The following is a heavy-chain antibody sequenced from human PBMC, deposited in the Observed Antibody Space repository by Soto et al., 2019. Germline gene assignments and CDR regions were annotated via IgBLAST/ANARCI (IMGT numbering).Heavy chain of an antibody. J-gene: IGHJ6*02. CDR2: TFSGGNT. CDR3: ARKPPSAIQGWAFGMDV. V-gene: IGHV3-53*02. CDR1: GFSISSNY. D-gene: IGHD2-21*01. Sequence: ELQLVETGGGLIQTGGSLRLSCAASGFSISSNYIAWVSQPPGKGLEWVSTTFSGGNTEYAASVKGRCSISRENYKNTLYIQIDNLRVEDTAVYYCARKPPSAIQGWAFGMDVWGQGTTVSVSS.